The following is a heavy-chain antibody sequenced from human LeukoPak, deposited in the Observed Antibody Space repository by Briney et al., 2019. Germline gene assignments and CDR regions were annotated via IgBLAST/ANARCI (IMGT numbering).Heavy chain of an antibody. J-gene: IGHJ4*02. D-gene: IGHD6-19*01. CDR2: ISSSSSYI. CDR3: ARRTSGYSSGWRYY. V-gene: IGHV3-21*01. Sequence: GGSLRLSCAVSGFTFSSYSMNWVRQAPGKGLEWVSSISSSSSYIYYADSVKGRFTISRDNAKNSLYLQMNSLRAEDTAVYYCARRTSGYSSGWRYYWGQGTLVTVSS. CDR1: GFTFSSYS.